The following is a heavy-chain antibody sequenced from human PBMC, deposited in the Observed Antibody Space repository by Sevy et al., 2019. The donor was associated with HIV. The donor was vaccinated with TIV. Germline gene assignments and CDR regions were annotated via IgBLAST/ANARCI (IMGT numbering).Heavy chain of an antibody. CDR2: INYSGST. CDR3: ARHCSSTSCSHAFDI. CDR1: GGSFSGYY. Sequence: SDTLSLTCAVYGGSFSGYYWSWIRQPPGKGLEWIGEINYSGSTNYNPSLKSRVTISGDTSKNQFSLKLSSVTAADTAVYYCARHCSSTSCSHAFDIWGQGTMVTVSS. D-gene: IGHD2-2*01. J-gene: IGHJ3*02. V-gene: IGHV4-34*01.